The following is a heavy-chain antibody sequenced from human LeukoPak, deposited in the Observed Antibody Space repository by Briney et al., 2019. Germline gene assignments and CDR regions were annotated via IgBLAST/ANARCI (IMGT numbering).Heavy chain of an antibody. J-gene: IGHJ4*02. V-gene: IGHV4-39*07. Sequence: PSETLSLTCTVSGGSISSSSYHWGWIRQPPGKGLEWIGSIHYSGSTYYNPSLKSRVTISVDTSKNQFSLRLSSVTAADTAVYYCARVTGYMIEDYFDYWGQGTLVTVSS. CDR2: IHYSGST. CDR3: ARVTGYMIEDYFDY. D-gene: IGHD3-22*01. CDR1: GGSISSSSYH.